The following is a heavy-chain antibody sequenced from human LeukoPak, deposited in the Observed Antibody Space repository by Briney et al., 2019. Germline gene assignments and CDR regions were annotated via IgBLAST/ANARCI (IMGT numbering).Heavy chain of an antibody. CDR1: GFTFSSYW. V-gene: IGHV3-7*03. D-gene: IGHD4-17*01. Sequence: GGSLRLSCAASGFTFSSYWMSWVRQAPGKGLEWVANIKQDGSAKYYVDSVKGRFTISRDNAKNSLYLQINSLRDVDTAVYYCARGNDYGDHIGIYFNYWGQGTLVTVSS. CDR2: IKQDGSAK. CDR3: ARGNDYGDHIGIYFNY. J-gene: IGHJ4*02.